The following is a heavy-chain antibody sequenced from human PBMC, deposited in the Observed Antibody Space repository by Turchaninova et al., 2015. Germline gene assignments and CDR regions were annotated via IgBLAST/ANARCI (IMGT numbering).Heavy chain of an antibody. J-gene: IGHJ2*01. CDR1: GFSLSTSVMC. Sequence: QVTLRESGPALVKPTQTLTLTCNFSGFSLSTSVMCVSWIRQPPGKALEWLALIDWDDDKYYSTSLKTRLTIAKDTSKNQVVLTMTNMDPVDTATYYCARYYYDSSGYYYWYFDLWGRGTLVTVSS. CDR3: ARYYYDSSGYYYWYFDL. V-gene: IGHV2-70*01. D-gene: IGHD3-22*01. CDR2: IDWDDDK.